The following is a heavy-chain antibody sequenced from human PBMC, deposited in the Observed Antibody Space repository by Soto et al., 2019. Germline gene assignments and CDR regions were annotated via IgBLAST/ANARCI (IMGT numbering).Heavy chain of an antibody. CDR2: LNIDGSTR. V-gene: IGHV3-74*01. D-gene: IGHD3-3*01. J-gene: IGHJ4*02. Sequence: PGGSLRLSCSASGFTFSNYWMHWVRQGPGKGLVWVARLNIDGSTRNYADSVKGRFTISRDNAQNTLFLQMNSLSAEDTAVYYCARGGHYDGVSYHPEGFDYWGQGPQVTVSS. CDR1: GFTFSNYW. CDR3: ARGGHYDGVSYHPEGFDY.